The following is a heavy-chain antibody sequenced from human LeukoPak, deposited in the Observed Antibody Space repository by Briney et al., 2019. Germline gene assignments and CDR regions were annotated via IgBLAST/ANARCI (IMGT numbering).Heavy chain of an antibody. CDR2: ISGSGGST. CDR3: AKDQDYYDSSGYVDY. V-gene: IGHV3-23*01. Sequence: GGSLRLSCAASGFTFSSYAMRWVRQAPGKGLEWVSAISGSGGSTYYADSVKGRFTISRDNSKSTLYLQMNSLRAEDTAVYYCAKDQDYYDSSGYVDYWGQGTLVTVSS. D-gene: IGHD3-22*01. J-gene: IGHJ4*02. CDR1: GFTFSSYA.